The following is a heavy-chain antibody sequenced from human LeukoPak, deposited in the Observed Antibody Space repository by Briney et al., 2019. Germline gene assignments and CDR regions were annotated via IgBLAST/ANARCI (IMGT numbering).Heavy chain of an antibody. J-gene: IGHJ4*02. CDR1: GGSFSGYY. CDR3: ARGPPFDSSGAY. D-gene: IGHD3-22*01. V-gene: IGHV4-34*01. CDR2: INHSGST. Sequence: SETLSLTCAVYGGSFSGYYWSWIRQPPGKGLEWIGEINHSGSTNYNPSLKSRVTISVGTSKNQFSLKLSSVTAADTAVYYCARGPPFDSSGAYWGQGTLVTVSS.